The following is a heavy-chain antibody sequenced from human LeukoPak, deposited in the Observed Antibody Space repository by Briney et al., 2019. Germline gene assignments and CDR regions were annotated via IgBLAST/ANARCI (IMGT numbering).Heavy chain of an antibody. CDR2: IIPIFGTA. CDR3: ARGSAYCSGGSCYQYFDY. CDR1: GGTFSSYA. Sequence: SVKVSCKASGGTFSSYAISWVRQAPGQGLEWMGGIIPIFGTANYAQKFQGRVTITADESTSTAYMELSSLRSEDTAVYYCARGSAYCSGGSCYQYFDYWGQGTLVTVSS. V-gene: IGHV1-69*13. J-gene: IGHJ4*02. D-gene: IGHD2-15*01.